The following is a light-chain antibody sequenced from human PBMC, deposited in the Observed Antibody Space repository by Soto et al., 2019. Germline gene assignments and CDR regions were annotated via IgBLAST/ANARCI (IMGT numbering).Light chain of an antibody. J-gene: IGLJ2*01. V-gene: IGLV1-40*01. CDR2: GDM. CDR3: QSYDSSLSGVI. Sequence: QSVLPQPPSVSGAPGQRVTISCTGSSSNIGAPYDVHWYQQLPGTAPKLLIYGDMHRPSGVPDRFSGFKSGTSASLAITGLQAVDEADYYCQSYDSSLSGVIFGGGTKLTVL. CDR1: SSNIGAPYD.